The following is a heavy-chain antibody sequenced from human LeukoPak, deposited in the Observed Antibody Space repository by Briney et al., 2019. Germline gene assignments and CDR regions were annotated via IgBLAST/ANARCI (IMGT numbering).Heavy chain of an antibody. J-gene: IGHJ4*02. V-gene: IGHV4-34*01. CDR1: GGSFSGYY. CDR3: ASFRWGVGFEY. D-gene: IGHD3-16*01. Sequence: SETLSLTCAVYGGSFSGYYWSCIRQPPGKGLEWIGEINHSGSTNYNPSLKSRLTISVDTSKNQFSLKLNSVTAADTAVYYCASFRWGVGFEYWGRGTLVTVSS. CDR2: INHSGST.